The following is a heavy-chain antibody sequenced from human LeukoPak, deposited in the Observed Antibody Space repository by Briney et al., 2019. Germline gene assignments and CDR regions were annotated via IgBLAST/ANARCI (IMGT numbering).Heavy chain of an antibody. V-gene: IGHV3-7*01. J-gene: IGHJ4*02. D-gene: IGHD2-2*01. CDR3: ARDRGLYYASTSFSH. CDR1: GFIFSDYW. CDR2: IKQDGSEI. Sequence: GGSLRLSCGASGFIFSDYWMTWVRQAPGKGLEWVANIKQDGSEIYYVDSVMGRFTISRDNAKNSVYLQMNSLRVEDTAVYYCARDRGLYYASTSFSHWGQGTLVTVSS.